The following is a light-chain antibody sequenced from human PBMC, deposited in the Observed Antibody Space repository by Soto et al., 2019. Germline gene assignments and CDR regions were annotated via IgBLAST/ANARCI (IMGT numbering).Light chain of an antibody. CDR1: QSVSSY. J-gene: IGKJ4*01. CDR3: QQRRGT. CDR2: DAS. V-gene: IGKV3-11*01. Sequence: EIVLTQSPATLSLSPGERATLSCRASQSVSSYLAWYQQKPGQAPRLLIYDASNRATGIPARFSGSGSGTDFTLTLSSLEPEDFAVYYCQQRRGTFGGGTKVEIK.